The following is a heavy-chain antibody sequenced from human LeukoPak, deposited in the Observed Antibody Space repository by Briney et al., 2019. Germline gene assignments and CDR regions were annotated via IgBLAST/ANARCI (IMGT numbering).Heavy chain of an antibody. CDR1: GYTFTGYY. Sequence: EASVKVSCKASGYTFTGYYIHWVRQAPGQGLEWMGWINPNSGGTNYAQKFQGRVTMTRDTSINTAYMELSRLRSDDTAVHYCAKTRSAELFTNLGFGYWGQGTLVTVSS. J-gene: IGHJ4*02. CDR3: AKTRSAELFTNLGFGY. D-gene: IGHD1-7*01. V-gene: IGHV1-2*02. CDR2: INPNSGGT.